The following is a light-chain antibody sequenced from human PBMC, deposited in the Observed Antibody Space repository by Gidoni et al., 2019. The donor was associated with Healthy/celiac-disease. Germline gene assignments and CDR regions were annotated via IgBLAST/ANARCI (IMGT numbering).Light chain of an antibody. V-gene: IGLV1-40*01. Sequence: QSVLTQPPYASGAPGQRVTISCTGSSSNIGAGYDVHWYQQLPGTAPKLLIYGNSNRPSGVPDRFSGSKSGTSASLAITGLQAEDEADYYCQSYDSSLSALVFGGGTKLTVL. CDR2: GNS. CDR3: QSYDSSLSALV. CDR1: SSNIGAGYD. J-gene: IGLJ2*01.